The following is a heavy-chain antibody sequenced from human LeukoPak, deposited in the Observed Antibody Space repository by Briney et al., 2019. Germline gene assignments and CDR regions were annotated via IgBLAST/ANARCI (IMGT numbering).Heavy chain of an antibody. CDR1: GFTFSSYW. J-gene: IGHJ4*02. D-gene: IGHD3-10*01. Sequence: PGGSLRLSCAASGFTFSSYWMSWVRQAPGKGLEWVANIKQDGSEKYYVDSVKGRFTISRDNAENSLYLQMNSLRAEDTAVYYCARHYYGSGSYCVDYWGQGTLVTVSS. CDR2: IKQDGSEK. V-gene: IGHV3-7*01. CDR3: ARHYYGSGSYCVDY.